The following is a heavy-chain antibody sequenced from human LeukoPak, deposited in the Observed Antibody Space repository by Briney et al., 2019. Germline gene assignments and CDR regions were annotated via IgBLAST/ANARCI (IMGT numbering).Heavy chain of an antibody. CDR1: GFTFSSYG. J-gene: IGHJ3*02. Sequence: GGSLRLSCAASGFTFSSYGMHWVRQAPGKGLEWVAVIWYDGSNKYYADSVKGRFTISRDNSKNTLYLQMNSLRAEDTAVYYCARGNGRWLQPRDALDIWGQGTMVTVSS. CDR3: ARGNGRWLQPRDALDI. V-gene: IGHV3-33*01. D-gene: IGHD5-24*01. CDR2: IWYDGSNK.